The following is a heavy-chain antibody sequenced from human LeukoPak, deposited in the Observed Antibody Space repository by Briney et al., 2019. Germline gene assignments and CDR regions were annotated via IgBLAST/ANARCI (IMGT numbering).Heavy chain of an antibody. CDR1: DFSFSNYG. J-gene: IGHJ6*02. D-gene: IGHD1-26*01. CDR3: AKDRLFGSGLNGPHYYYGMDV. CDR2: ILYDGNNK. Sequence: PGGSLRLSCAASDFSFSNYGMHWVRQAAGKGLECVAVILYDGNNKHYAKSVKGRFTISRDNSNNMLYLQMNSLRPENTAVYYCAKDRLFGSGLNGPHYYYGMDVWGQGTTVTVSS. V-gene: IGHV3-30*18.